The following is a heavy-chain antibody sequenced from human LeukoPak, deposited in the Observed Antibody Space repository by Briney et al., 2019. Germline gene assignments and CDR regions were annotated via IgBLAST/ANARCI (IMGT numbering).Heavy chain of an antibody. Sequence: ASVKVSCKASGYTFTSYDINWVRQATGQGLEWVAWMNPSSGDAGSAQKFQGRVTMTRDTSTSTAYMELSSLTSEDTAVYYCAKASWVSSTDAVRWGQGTLVTVSS. CDR3: AKASWVSSTDAVR. V-gene: IGHV1-8*01. CDR2: MNPSSGDA. CDR1: GYTFTSYD. J-gene: IGHJ4*02. D-gene: IGHD3-16*01.